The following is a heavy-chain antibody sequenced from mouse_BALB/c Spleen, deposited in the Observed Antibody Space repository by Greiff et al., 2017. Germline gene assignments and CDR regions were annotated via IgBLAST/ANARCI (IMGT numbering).Heavy chain of an antibody. D-gene: IGHD1-1*01. V-gene: IGHV2-2*02. CDR3: ARKGGRGAMDY. CDR1: GFSLTSYG. J-gene: IGHJ4*01. CDR2: IWSGGST. Sequence: VKLMESGPGLVQPSQSLSITCTVSGFSLTSYGVHWVRQSPGKGLEWLGVIWSGGSTDYNAAFISRLSISKDNSKSQVFFKMNSRQANDTAIYYYARKGGRGAMDYWGQGTSVTVSS.